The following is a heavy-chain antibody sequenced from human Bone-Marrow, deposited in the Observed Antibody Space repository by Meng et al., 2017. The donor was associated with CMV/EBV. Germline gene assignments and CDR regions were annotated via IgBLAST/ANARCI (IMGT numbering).Heavy chain of an antibody. V-gene: IGHV1-69*05. CDR3: ARGARLGYCSGANCYFNDF. CDR1: GGTFSSYA. J-gene: IGHJ4*02. CDR2: IIPIFGTA. Sequence: SVKVSCKASGGTFSSYAISWVRQAPGQGLEWMGGIIPIFGTANYAQKFQGRVTITTDESTSTAYMELSSLRSEDTAVYYCARGARLGYCSGANCYFNDFWGQGTWVTVSS. D-gene: IGHD2-15*01.